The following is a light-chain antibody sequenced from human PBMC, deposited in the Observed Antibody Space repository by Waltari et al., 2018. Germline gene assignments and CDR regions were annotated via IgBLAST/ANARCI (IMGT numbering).Light chain of an antibody. CDR2: DVT. CDR3: ASYIGSALEL. Sequence: QSALTQPASVSGSPGQSIIISCTGTNSDIGASNYVSWYQQHPGKAPILIIFDVTFRSAGVSHRFSGSKSGNTASLTISGLQAEDEADYFCASYIGSALELFGGGTRLTVL. V-gene: IGLV2-14*03. J-gene: IGLJ3*02. CDR1: NSDIGASNY.